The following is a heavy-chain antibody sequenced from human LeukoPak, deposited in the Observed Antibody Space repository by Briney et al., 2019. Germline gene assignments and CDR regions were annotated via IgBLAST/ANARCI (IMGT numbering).Heavy chain of an antibody. CDR3: AKDSGGGFDY. CDR2: TSYDGAIK. V-gene: IGHV3-30-3*01. Sequence: GGSLRLSCAASGFTFRTFAFHWVRQAPGKGLEWVASTSYDGAIKYYAGSVKGRFTISRDNSKNTLYLQMNSLRAEDTAVYYCAKDSGGGFDYWGQGTLVTVSS. CDR1: GFTFRTFA. J-gene: IGHJ4*02. D-gene: IGHD2-15*01.